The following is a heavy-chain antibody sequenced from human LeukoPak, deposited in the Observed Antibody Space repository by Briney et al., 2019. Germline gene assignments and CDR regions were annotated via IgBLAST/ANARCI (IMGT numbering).Heavy chain of an antibody. CDR2: VSYDGSRK. CDR1: GFIFSTYG. D-gene: IGHD3-22*01. J-gene: IGHJ4*02. V-gene: IGHV3-30*02. CDR3: AKKLIGNVDYFDY. Sequence: PGGSLRLSCAASGFIFSTYGMPWVRQAPGKGLEGVAYVSYDGSRKNYADSVKGRFTISRDNSKNTLFLQMSSLKAEDTAVYYCAKKLIGNVDYFDYWGQGTLVTVAS.